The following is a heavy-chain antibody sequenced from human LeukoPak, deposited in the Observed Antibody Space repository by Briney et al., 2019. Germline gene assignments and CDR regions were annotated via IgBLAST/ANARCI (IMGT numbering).Heavy chain of an antibody. CDR1: GGTFSSYA. CDR2: IIPILGIA. Sequence: SVKVSCKASGGTFSSYAISWVRQAPGQGLEWMGRIIPILGIANYAQKFQGRVTITADKSTSTAYMELSSLRSEDTAVYYCARSREGIDAFDIWGQGTMVTVSS. D-gene: IGHD6-25*01. V-gene: IGHV1-69*04. J-gene: IGHJ3*02. CDR3: ARSREGIDAFDI.